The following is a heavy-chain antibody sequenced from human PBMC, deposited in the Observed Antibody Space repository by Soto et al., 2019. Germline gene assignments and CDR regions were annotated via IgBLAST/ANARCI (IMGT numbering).Heavy chain of an antibody. D-gene: IGHD6-6*01. V-gene: IGHV3-23*01. CDR1: GFAFSNYA. CDR2: ISTSIDAA. CDR3: AKDRTVAARNFDY. J-gene: IGHJ4*02. Sequence: VGSLRLPCAASGFAFSNYAMHWVRQAPGKGLEWVSSISTSIDAAYYADSVKGRFTISRDDSKNTLYLQMNSLRAEDSAVYYCAKDRTVAARNFDYWGQGTQVTVSS.